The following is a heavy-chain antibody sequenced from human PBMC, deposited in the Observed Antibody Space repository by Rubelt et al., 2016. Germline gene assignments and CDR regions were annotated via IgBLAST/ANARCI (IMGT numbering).Heavy chain of an antibody. J-gene: IGHJ2*01. CDR2: INTNTGDR. CDR1: GYSFTSYV. V-gene: IGHV7-4-1*02. D-gene: IGHD6-19*01. CDR3: ARGLDLHYWYFDP. Sequence: QAQLVQSGSELKRPGASVKVSCKASGYSFTSYVITWVRQAPGQGLEWMGWINTNTGDRTYAQDFTGRLVFSVDTAVSTAYLEISSLRSEDTAVYFCARGLDLHYWYFDPWGRGTLVTVSA.